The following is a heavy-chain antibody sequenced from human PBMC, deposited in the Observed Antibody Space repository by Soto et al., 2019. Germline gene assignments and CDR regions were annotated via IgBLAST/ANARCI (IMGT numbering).Heavy chain of an antibody. Sequence: QLQLQESGPGLVKPSETLSLTCTVSGGSISSSSYYWGWIRQPPGKGLEWIGTIYYSGSTYYNPSLKSRVTISVDTSKNQFSLTLSSVTAADAAVYYCARHSGYGPQIDYWGQGTLVTVSS. CDR3: ARHSGYGPQIDY. V-gene: IGHV4-39*01. CDR2: IYYSGST. J-gene: IGHJ4*02. D-gene: IGHD5-12*01. CDR1: GGSISSSSYY.